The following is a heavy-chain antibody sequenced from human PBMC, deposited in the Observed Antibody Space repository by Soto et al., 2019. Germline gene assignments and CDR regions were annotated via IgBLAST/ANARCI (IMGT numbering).Heavy chain of an antibody. Sequence: QVQLQQWGAGLLKPSETLSLTCAVYGGSFSGYYWSWIRQPPGKGLEWIGEINHSGSTNYNPSLKSRVTISVDTSKNQFSLKLSSLTAADTAVYYCARAATIAARRAYWYFDLWGRGTLVTVSS. CDR3: ARAATIAARRAYWYFDL. J-gene: IGHJ2*01. D-gene: IGHD6-6*01. V-gene: IGHV4-34*01. CDR1: GGSFSGYY. CDR2: INHSGST.